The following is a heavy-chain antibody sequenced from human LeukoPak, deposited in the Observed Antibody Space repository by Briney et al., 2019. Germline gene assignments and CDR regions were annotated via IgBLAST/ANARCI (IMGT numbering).Heavy chain of an antibody. J-gene: IGHJ4*02. D-gene: IGHD2-2*01. CDR2: IYYSGST. CDR3: VREEVTSAGPY. Sequence: SETLSLTCTVSGGSISSSSYYWGWIRQPPGKGLEWIGSIYYSGSTYYNPSLKSRVTISVDTSKNQFSLKLSSVTAADTAVYYCVREEVTSAGPYWGQGTLVTVSS. CDR1: GGSISSSSYY. V-gene: IGHV4-39*02.